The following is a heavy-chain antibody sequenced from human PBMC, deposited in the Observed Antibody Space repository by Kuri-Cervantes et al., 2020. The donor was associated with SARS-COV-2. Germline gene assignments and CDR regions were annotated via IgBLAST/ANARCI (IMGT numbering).Heavy chain of an antibody. CDR2: ISSSSSYI. Sequence: GESLKISCAASGFTFSSYNMNWVRQAPGKGLEWVSSISSSSSYIYYADSVKGRFTISRDNAKNSLYLQMNSLRAEDTAVYYCARAEDSSSWYGGGFNYWGQGTLVTVSS. CDR3: ARAEDSSSWYGGGFNY. CDR1: GFTFSSYN. D-gene: IGHD6-13*01. J-gene: IGHJ4*02. V-gene: IGHV3-21*01.